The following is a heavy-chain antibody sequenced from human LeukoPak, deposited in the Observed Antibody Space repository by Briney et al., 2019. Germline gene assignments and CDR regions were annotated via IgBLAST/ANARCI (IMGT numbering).Heavy chain of an antibody. D-gene: IGHD3-16*01. V-gene: IGHV4-39*01. Sequence: SETLSLTCTVSGGSINSSSHYWGWIRQPPGKGLEWIGSIYYSGSTDYNPSLKSRVTISVDTSKNQFSLKLNSVTAADTAVYYCVRQKITTSDYWGQGTLVTVPS. CDR1: GGSINSSSHY. CDR3: VRQKITTSDY. CDR2: IYYSGST. J-gene: IGHJ4*02.